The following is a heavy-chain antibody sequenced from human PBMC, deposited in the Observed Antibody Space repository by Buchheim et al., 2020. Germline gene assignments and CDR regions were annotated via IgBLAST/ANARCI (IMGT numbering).Heavy chain of an antibody. CDR2: TTTGGDTS. D-gene: IGHD3-3*01. Sequence: EVQLLESGGGLVQPGGSLRLSCAASGFTFNNYAMTWVRQTPGKGLEWVSTTTTGGDTSFYAESVKGRFTISRDNSKTTRYMQMNSLRAEDTAVYYCAKDFGHSGPFFDCWGQGTL. V-gene: IGHV3-23*01. J-gene: IGHJ4*02. CDR3: AKDFGHSGPFFDC. CDR1: GFTFNNYA.